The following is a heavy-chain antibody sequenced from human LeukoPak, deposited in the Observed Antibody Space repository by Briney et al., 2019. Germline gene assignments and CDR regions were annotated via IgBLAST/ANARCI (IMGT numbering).Heavy chain of an antibody. CDR2: INPNSGGT. D-gene: IGHD3-9*01. V-gene: IGHV1-2*02. CDR1: GYTFTGYY. CDR3: ARAHHYDILTGYSF. J-gene: IGHJ4*02. Sequence: ASVKVSCKASGYTFTGYYMHWVRQAPGQGLEWMGWINPNSGGTNYAQKFQGRVTMTRDTSISTAYMELSRLRSDDTAVYYCARAHHYDILTGYSFWGQGTLVTVSS.